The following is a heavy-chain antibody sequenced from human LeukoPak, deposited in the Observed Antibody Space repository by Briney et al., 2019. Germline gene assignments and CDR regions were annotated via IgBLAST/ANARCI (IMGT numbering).Heavy chain of an antibody. CDR1: GGSISSYY. V-gene: IGHV4-59*01. CDR2: IYYSGST. Sequence: SETLSLTCTASGGSISSYYWSWIRQPPGKGLEWIGYIYYSGSTNYNPSLKSRVTISVDTSKNQFSLKLSSVTAADTAVYYCARSNSSGTDYWGQGTLVTVSS. D-gene: IGHD6-19*01. CDR3: ARSNSSGTDY. J-gene: IGHJ4*02.